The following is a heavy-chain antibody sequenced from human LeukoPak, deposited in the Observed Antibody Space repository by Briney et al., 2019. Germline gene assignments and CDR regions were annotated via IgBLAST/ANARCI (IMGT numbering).Heavy chain of an antibody. D-gene: IGHD1-1*01. CDR1: GGSISSSPYY. CDR3: ARPTTGPATQGYDS. J-gene: IGHJ4*02. CDR2: IYYRGNT. V-gene: IGHV4-39*01. Sequence: SETLSLTCTVSGGSISSSPYYWAWIRQPPGRGLEWIGSIYYRGNTYHNPSLKSRVTISVDTSKNQLSLSVISVTAADTAVYFCARPTTGPATQGYDSWGQGILVTVAS.